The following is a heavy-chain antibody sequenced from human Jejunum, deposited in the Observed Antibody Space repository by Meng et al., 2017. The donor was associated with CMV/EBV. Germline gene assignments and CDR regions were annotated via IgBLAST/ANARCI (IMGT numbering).Heavy chain of an antibody. V-gene: IGHV3-7*03. CDR2: IKPDGSEK. CDR1: FMFSDYS. D-gene: IGHD3/OR15-3a*01. CDR3: ARGREGFWTATPLNY. Sequence: FMFSDYSMTWVRQAPGKGLEWVANIKPDGSEKYYVEYLKGRFTISRDNARNSLYLQMNSLGVGDTAVYYCARGREGFWTATPLNYWGRGTLVTVSS. J-gene: IGHJ4*02.